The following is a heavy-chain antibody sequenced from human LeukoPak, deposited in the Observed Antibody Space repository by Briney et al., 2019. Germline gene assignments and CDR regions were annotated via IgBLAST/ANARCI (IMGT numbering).Heavy chain of an antibody. CDR2: IIPILGIA. Sequence: SVKVSCKASGGTFSSYAISWVRQAPGQGLEWMGRIIPILGIANYAQKFQGRVTITTDKSTSTAYMELSSLRSEDTAVYYCARDRREYYYDSSGYQLDWGQGTLVTVSS. CDR3: ARDRREYYYDSSGYQLD. J-gene: IGHJ4*02. V-gene: IGHV1-69*04. CDR1: GGTFSSYA. D-gene: IGHD3-22*01.